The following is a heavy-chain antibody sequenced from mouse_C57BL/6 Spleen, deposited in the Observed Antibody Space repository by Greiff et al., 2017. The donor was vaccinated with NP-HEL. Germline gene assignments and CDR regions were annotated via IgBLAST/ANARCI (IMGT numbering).Heavy chain of an antibody. J-gene: IGHJ2*01. D-gene: IGHD1-1*01. Sequence: EVKLQESGPELVKPGASVKISCKASGYSFTDYNMNWVKQSNGKSLEWIGVINPNYGTTSYNQKFKGKATLTVDQSSSTAYMQLNSLTSEDSAVYYCARSPITTVVAPSDYWGQGTTLTVSS. CDR1: GYSFTDYN. V-gene: IGHV1-39*01. CDR2: INPNYGTT. CDR3: ARSPITTVVAPSDY.